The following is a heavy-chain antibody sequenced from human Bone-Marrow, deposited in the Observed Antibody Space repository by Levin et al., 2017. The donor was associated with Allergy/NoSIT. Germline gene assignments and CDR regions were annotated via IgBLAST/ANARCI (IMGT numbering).Heavy chain of an antibody. Sequence: GASVKVSCKASGYTFTHYGVTWVRQAPGQGLEWMGWVSPYDGDTNDSPDLQGRVTMTTDTSTNTAYMELRTLTSDDTAVYYCARGGGPRRGRGHIVPTTFFDLWGQGTLVTVSA. CDR1: GYTFTHYG. CDR3: ARGGGPRRGRGHIVPTTFFDL. J-gene: IGHJ5*02. CDR2: VSPYDGDT. D-gene: IGHD5-12*01. V-gene: IGHV1-18*01.